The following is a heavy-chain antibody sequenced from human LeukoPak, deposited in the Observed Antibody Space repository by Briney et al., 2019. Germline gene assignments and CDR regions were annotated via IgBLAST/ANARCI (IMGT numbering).Heavy chain of an antibody. J-gene: IGHJ4*02. CDR2: IWPDGSNK. CDR1: GFTFNSYG. Sequence: GGSLRLSCAASGFTFNSYGMFWVRQAPGKGLECVAFIWPDGSNKLYGDSVKGRFTISRDNSKNTVYLQMNSLRAEDTAVYYCARDYCRTTSCLESWGQGTLVTVSS. CDR3: ARDYCRTTSCLES. V-gene: IGHV3-33*01. D-gene: IGHD2-2*01.